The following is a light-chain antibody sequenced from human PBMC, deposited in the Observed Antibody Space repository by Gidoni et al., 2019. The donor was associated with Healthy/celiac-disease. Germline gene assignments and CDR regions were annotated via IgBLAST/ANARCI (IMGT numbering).Light chain of an antibody. CDR2: DAS. CDR3: QQRSNWPPRLT. J-gene: IGKJ4*01. Sequence: EIVLTQTPSTLSLSPGERATLSCRASQSVSSYLAWYQQKPGQAPRLLIYDASNRATGIPARFSGSGSGTDFTLTISSLEPEDFAVYYCQQRSNWPPRLTFGGGTKVEIK. V-gene: IGKV3-11*01. CDR1: QSVSSY.